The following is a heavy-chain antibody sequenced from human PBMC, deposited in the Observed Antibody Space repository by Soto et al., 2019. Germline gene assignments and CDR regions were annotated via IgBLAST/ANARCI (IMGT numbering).Heavy chain of an antibody. J-gene: IGHJ3*02. CDR3: ASRIQLWFYAFDI. D-gene: IGHD5-18*01. V-gene: IGHV1-69*13. CDR2: IIPIFGTA. CDR1: GGTFSSYS. Sequence: GASVKVSCKASGGTFSSYSISWVLQAPGQGLEWMGGIIPIFGTANYAQKFQGRVTITADESTSTAYMELSSLRSEDTAVYYCASRIQLWFYAFDIWGQGTMVTVSS.